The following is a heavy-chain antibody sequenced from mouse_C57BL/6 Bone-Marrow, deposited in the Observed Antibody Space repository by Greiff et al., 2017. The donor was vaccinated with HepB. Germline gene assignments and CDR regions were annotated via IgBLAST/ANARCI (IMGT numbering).Heavy chain of an antibody. J-gene: IGHJ4*01. V-gene: IGHV1-82*01. Sequence: VKLQESGPELVKPGASVKISCKASGYAFSSSWMNWVKQRPGKGLEWIGRIYPGDGDTNYNGKFKGKATLTADKSSSTAYMQLSSLTSEDSAVYFCARYRAGTKGYYAMDYWGQGTSVTVSS. CDR2: IYPGDGDT. CDR3: ARYRAGTKGYYAMDY. D-gene: IGHD3-3*01. CDR1: GYAFSSSW.